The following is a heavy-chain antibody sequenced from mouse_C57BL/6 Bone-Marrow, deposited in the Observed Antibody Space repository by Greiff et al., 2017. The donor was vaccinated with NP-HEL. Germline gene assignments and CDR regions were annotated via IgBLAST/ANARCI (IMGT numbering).Heavy chain of an antibody. CDR2: ISGGGGNT. Sequence: EVMLVESGGGLVKPGGSLKLSCAASGFTFSSYTMSWVRQTPEKRLVWVATISGGGGNTYYPDSVKGRFTISRDNATNTLYPQMSSVKSGDTGLYYCARQVGLRPPYWYCGVWGTGTTVTVSS. V-gene: IGHV5-9*01. CDR3: ARQVGLRPPYWYCGV. J-gene: IGHJ1*03. CDR1: GFTFSSYT. D-gene: IGHD2-4*01.